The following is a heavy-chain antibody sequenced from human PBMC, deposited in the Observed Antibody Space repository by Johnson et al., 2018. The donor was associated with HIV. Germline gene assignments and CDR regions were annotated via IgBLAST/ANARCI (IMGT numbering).Heavy chain of an antibody. CDR3: ARDSTPWGGDYVGYAFDL. CDR1: GFTFSNYA. J-gene: IGHJ3*01. CDR2: ISYDGSNK. V-gene: IGHV3-30*04. D-gene: IGHD4-17*01. Sequence: QVQLVESGGGVVQPGRSLRLSCAASGFTFSNYAMHWVRQAPGKGLEWVAVISYDGSNKYYADSVKGRFTISRDNSKNTLYLQMNSLRAEDTAVYYCARDSTPWGGDYVGYAFDLWGQGTMVTISS.